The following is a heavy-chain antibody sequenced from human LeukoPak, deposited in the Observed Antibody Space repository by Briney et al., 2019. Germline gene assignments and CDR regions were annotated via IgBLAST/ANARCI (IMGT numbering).Heavy chain of an antibody. Sequence: SETLSLTCAVYGGSFSGYYWSWIRQPPGKGLEWIGEINHSGSTNYNPSLKSRVTISVDTSKNQFSLKLSSVTAADTAVYYCARDVRYCSSTSCYHYGMDVWGQGTTVTVSS. D-gene: IGHD2-2*01. J-gene: IGHJ6*02. CDR3: ARDVRYCSSTSCYHYGMDV. CDR2: INHSGST. V-gene: IGHV4-34*01. CDR1: GGSFSGYY.